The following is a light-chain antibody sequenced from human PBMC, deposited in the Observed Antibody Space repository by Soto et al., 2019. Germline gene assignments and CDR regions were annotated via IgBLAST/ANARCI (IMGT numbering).Light chain of an antibody. CDR2: GAS. Sequence: DIVMTQSPATLSVSPGERATLSCRASQSVSTNLAWYQQKPGQAPRLLIYGASTRATGIPARFSGRGSGTEFTLIINSLQSDDFAVYYCQQYTNRPPWTFGQGTRVDLK. V-gene: IGKV3-15*01. CDR3: QQYTNRPPWT. CDR1: QSVSTN. J-gene: IGKJ1*01.